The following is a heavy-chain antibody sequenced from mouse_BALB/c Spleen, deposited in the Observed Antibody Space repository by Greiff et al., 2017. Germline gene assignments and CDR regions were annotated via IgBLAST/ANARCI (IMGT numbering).Heavy chain of an antibody. D-gene: IGHD3-1*01. CDR1: GYSFTSYW. CDR2: IDPSDSET. Sequence: QVQLQQSGPQLVRPGASVKISCKASGYSFTSYWMHWVKQRPGQGLEWIGMIDPSDSETRLNQKFKDKATLTVDKSSSTAYMQLSSPTSEDSAVYYCARESSGYPFAYWGQGTLVTVSA. CDR3: ARESSGYPFAY. V-gene: IGHV1S127*01. J-gene: IGHJ3*01.